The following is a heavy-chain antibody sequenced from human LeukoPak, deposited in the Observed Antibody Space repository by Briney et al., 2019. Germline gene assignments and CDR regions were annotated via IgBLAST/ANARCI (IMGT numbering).Heavy chain of an antibody. CDR2: SNPSGGST. CDR1: GYTFSNYY. CDR3: ARDLGGSGSF. Sequence: ASVKVSCKASGYTFSNYYMHWVRQAPGQGLEWMGISNPSGGSTNNAQKFQGRVSMTRDTSTSTVYMELSSLRSEDTAAYYCARDLGGSGSFWGQGTLVTVSS. D-gene: IGHD3-10*01. J-gene: IGHJ4*02. V-gene: IGHV1-46*01.